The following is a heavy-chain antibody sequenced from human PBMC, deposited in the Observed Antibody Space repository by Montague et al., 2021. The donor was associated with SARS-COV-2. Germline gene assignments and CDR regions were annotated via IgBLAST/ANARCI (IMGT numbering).Heavy chain of an antibody. CDR3: ASCRIAVAGRDY. Sequence: SLRLSCAASGFIFSSYAMHWVRQAPGKGLVWVSLISNDGSNKYYADSVKGRFTISRDNSKNTLYLQMNSLRAEDAAVYYCASCRIAVAGRDYWGQGTLVTVSS. V-gene: IGHV3-30*04. CDR1: GFIFSSYA. CDR2: ISNDGSNK. D-gene: IGHD6-19*01. J-gene: IGHJ4*02.